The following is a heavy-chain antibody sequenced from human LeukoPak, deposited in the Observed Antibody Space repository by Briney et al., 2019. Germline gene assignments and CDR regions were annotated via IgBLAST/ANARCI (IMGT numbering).Heavy chain of an antibody. CDR3: AKPISGGLAVTADWFHP. Sequence: GGSLRLSCAASVFTFSSYAMSWVRQAPGKGLEWVSTINANSGTTSYAASVRGRFTISRDNSKNTLYLQLNTLRADDTATYYCAKPISGGLAVTADWFHPWGQGTLVVVSS. V-gene: IGHV3-23*01. D-gene: IGHD6-19*01. J-gene: IGHJ5*01. CDR1: VFTFSSYA. CDR2: INANSGTT.